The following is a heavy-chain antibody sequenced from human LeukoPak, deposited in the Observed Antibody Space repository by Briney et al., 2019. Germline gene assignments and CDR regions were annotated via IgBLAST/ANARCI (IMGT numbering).Heavy chain of an antibody. D-gene: IGHD3-22*01. CDR1: GFTFSSYA. CDR2: ISGSGGST. CDR3: AKDQGNYYTSSGYYWVPYYYYGMDV. J-gene: IGHJ6*02. Sequence: GGSLRLSCAASGFTFSSYAMSWVRQAPGKGLEWVSAISGSGGSTYYADSVKGRFTISRDNSKNTLYLQMNSLRAKDTAVYYCAKDQGNYYTSSGYYWVPYYYYGMDVWGQGTTVTVSS. V-gene: IGHV3-23*01.